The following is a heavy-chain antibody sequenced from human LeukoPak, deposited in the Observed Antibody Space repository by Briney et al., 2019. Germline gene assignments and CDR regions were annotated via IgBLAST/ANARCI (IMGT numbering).Heavy chain of an antibody. J-gene: IGHJ4*02. D-gene: IGHD5-12*01. CDR1: GFTVSSYA. CDR2: ISGSGGST. CDR3: AKGGYDYVEIGYFDF. Sequence: YPGGSLRLSCAASGFTVSSYAMSWVRQAPGKGLEWVSAISGSGGSTYYADSVKGRFTISRDNSKNTLYLQMNSLRAEDTAVYYCAKGGYDYVEIGYFDFWGQGTLVTVSS. V-gene: IGHV3-23*01.